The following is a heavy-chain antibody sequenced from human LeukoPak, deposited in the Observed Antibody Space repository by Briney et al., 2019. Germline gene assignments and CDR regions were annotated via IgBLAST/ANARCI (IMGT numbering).Heavy chain of an antibody. D-gene: IGHD3-22*01. Sequence: GGSLRLSCAASGFTFSSYAMSWVRQAPGKGLEWVAVISYDGSNKYYADSVKGRFTISRDNSKNTLYLQMNSLRAEDTAVYYCARDGSSYYDSSGYPYNWFDPWGQGTLVTVSS. V-gene: IGHV3-30*04. CDR1: GFTFSSYA. CDR3: ARDGSSYYDSSGYPYNWFDP. CDR2: ISYDGSNK. J-gene: IGHJ5*02.